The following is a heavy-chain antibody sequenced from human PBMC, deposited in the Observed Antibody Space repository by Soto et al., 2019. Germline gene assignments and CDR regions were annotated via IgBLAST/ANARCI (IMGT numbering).Heavy chain of an antibody. CDR3: ARERYCSSTSGAVHP. D-gene: IGHD2-2*01. CDR2: IHYSGST. J-gene: IGHJ5*02. Sequence: QVQLQESGPGLVKPSQTLSLTCTVSGGSISSGDYYWSWVRQHPGKGLEWIGYIHYSGSTYYNPSLKSRVTISVDTSKNQFSLKLSSVTAADTAVYYCARERYCSSTSGAVHPWGQGTLVTVSS. CDR1: GGSISSGDYY. V-gene: IGHV4-31*03.